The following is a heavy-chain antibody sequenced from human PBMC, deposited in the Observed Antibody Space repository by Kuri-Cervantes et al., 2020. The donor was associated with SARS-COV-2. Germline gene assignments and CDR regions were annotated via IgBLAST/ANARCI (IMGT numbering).Heavy chain of an antibody. CDR1: GYTLTELS. D-gene: IGHD7-27*01. CDR3: ARGNGDWGLDY. Sequence: ASVKVSCKVSGYTLTELSMHWVRQAPGQGLEWMGWINPNSGGTNYAQKFQGRVTMTRGTSISTAYMELSRLRSDDTAVYYCARGNGDWGLDYWGQGTLVTVSS. J-gene: IGHJ4*02. V-gene: IGHV1-2*02. CDR2: INPNSGGT.